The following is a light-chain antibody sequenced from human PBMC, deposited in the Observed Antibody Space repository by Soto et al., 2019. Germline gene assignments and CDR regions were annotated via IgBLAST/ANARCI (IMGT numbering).Light chain of an antibody. Sequence: EIVMTQSPATLSMSPGDRATLSCRASQSVSSNLAWYQQKPGQAPRLLIYGASTRATGIPARFSGSGSGTEFTLTISSLQSEDFAVYDCQQYNNWPPLTFGGGTKVEIK. CDR2: GAS. J-gene: IGKJ4*01. V-gene: IGKV3-15*01. CDR3: QQYNNWPPLT. CDR1: QSVSSN.